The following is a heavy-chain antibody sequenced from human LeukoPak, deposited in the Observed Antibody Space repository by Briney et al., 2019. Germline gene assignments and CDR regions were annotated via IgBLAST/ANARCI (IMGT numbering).Heavy chain of an antibody. Sequence: GGSLRLSCAASGFTFSSYAMSWVRQAPGKGLEWVSAISGSGGSTYYADSVKGRFTISRDNSKNTLYLQMNSLRAEDTAVYYCAKDRGVDTIFGVVINWFDPWGQGTLVTVSS. J-gene: IGHJ5*02. D-gene: IGHD3-3*01. V-gene: IGHV3-23*01. CDR2: ISGSGGST. CDR1: GFTFSSYA. CDR3: AKDRGVDTIFGVVINWFDP.